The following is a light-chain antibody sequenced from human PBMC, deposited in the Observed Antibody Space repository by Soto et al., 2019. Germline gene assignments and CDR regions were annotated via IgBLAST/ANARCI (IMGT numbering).Light chain of an antibody. V-gene: IGKV1-5*03. Sequence: DVQMTQSPSTLSASVGDRVNITCRASQSVVSWLAWYQQKPGKAPNLLIYMASRLESGVPSRFGGSGSGTEFTLTISSLQPEDSATYYCHQYNSYRWTFGQGTKVDIK. CDR3: HQYNSYRWT. CDR2: MAS. J-gene: IGKJ1*01. CDR1: QSVVSW.